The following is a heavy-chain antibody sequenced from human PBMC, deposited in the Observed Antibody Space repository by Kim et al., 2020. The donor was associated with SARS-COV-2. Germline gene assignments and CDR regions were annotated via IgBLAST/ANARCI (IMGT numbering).Heavy chain of an antibody. CDR2: VYYSGFN. Sequence: SETLSLTCTVSGGSISSSDYYWAWIRQPPGRGLEWVGSVYYSGFNYPNPSLKSRLTISVDTSKHQFSLPLSSVTAADTALYFCARLRGTAVADWYFDLWG. CDR3: ARLRGTAVADWYFDL. J-gene: IGHJ2*01. V-gene: IGHV4-39*01. CDR1: GGSISSSDYY. D-gene: IGHD6-19*01.